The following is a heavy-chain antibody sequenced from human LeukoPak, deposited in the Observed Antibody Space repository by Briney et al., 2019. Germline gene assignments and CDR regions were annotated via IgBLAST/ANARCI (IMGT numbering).Heavy chain of an antibody. CDR3: ARALNTRVVPS. CDR2: VNHSGST. J-gene: IGHJ5*02. D-gene: IGHD2-2*01. CDR1: GGSISNYY. Sequence: SETLSLTCTVSGGSISNYYWTWIRQPPGKGLEWIDEVNHSGSTTYNPSLKSRVTISVDTSQNQVSLKLSSVTAADTAVYYCARALNTRVVPSWGQGTLVTVSS. V-gene: IGHV4-34*01.